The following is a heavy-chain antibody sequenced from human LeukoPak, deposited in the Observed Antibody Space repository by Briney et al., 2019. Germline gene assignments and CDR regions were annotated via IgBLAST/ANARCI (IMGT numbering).Heavy chain of an antibody. V-gene: IGHV3-48*04. CDR3: ASSVSFHY. Sequence: GGSLRLSCAASGFTFSSYWMSWVRQAPGKGLEWVSYISDSGSSISYADSVKGRFTISRANAKNSVYLQMDSLRAEDTAVYYCASSVSFHYWGQGTLVTVSS. D-gene: IGHD5/OR15-5a*01. CDR2: ISDSGSSI. J-gene: IGHJ4*02. CDR1: GFTFSSYW.